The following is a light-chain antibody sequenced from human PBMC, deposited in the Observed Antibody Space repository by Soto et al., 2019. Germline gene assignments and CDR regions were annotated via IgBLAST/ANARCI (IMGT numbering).Light chain of an antibody. CDR3: QQYNSHPYT. Sequence: DIPMTQSPSTLSASVGDRVTITCRASQSISSWLAWYQQKPGTAPKLLIYKASSLESGVPSRFSGSGSGTEFTLTISSLQPDDFAAYYCQQYNSHPYTFGQGTKLEIK. CDR2: KAS. CDR1: QSISSW. J-gene: IGKJ2*01. V-gene: IGKV1-5*03.